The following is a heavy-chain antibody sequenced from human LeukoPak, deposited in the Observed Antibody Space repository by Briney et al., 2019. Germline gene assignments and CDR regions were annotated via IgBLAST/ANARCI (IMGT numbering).Heavy chain of an antibody. Sequence: SETLSLTCTVSGGSISSYCWSWIRQPAGKGLEWIGRIYTSGSTNYNPSLKSRVTMSVDTSKNQFSLKLSSVTAADTAVYYCARRRLGAYYYYYMDVWGKGTTVTISS. CDR2: IYTSGST. CDR1: GGSISSYC. D-gene: IGHD3-16*01. J-gene: IGHJ6*03. CDR3: ARRRLGAYYYYYMDV. V-gene: IGHV4-4*07.